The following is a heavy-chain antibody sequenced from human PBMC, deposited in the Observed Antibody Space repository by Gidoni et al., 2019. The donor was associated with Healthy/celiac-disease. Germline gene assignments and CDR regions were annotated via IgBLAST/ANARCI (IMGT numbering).Heavy chain of an antibody. J-gene: IGHJ4*02. CDR3: ARGWHYGSSGYYWY. D-gene: IGHD3-22*01. CDR1: GLTFSSYA. CDR2: ISYDGSNK. Sequence: QVQLVESGGGLVQPGRYLSLPCAASGLTFSSYALHWVRQAPGKGLVGVAVISYDGSNKYYADSVEGRFTISRDNSKNTLYLQMNSLRAEDTAVYYCARGWHYGSSGYYWYWGQGTLVTVSS. V-gene: IGHV3-30*01.